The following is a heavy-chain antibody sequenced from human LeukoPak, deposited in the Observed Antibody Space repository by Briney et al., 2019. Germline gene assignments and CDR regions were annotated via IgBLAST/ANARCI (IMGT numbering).Heavy chain of an antibody. D-gene: IGHD3-10*01. J-gene: IGHJ3*02. CDR2: IYHSGST. Sequence: SETLSLTCAVSGYSISSGYYWGWIRQPPGKGLEWIGSIYHSGSTYYNPSLKSRVTISVDTSKNQFSLKLSSVTAADTAVYYCAREKPTFMVRGPEDAFDIWGQGTMVTVSS. CDR3: AREKPTFMVRGPEDAFDI. CDR1: GYSISSGYY. V-gene: IGHV4-38-2*02.